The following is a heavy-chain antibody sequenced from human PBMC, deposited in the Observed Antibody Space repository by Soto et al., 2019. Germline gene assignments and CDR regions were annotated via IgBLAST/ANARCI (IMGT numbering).Heavy chain of an antibody. D-gene: IGHD2-15*01. CDR3: ARHLTYCSAGSCYSDFPYYGMDV. J-gene: IGHJ6*02. CDR2: IFYSGST. V-gene: IGHV4-39*01. CDR1: GGSISSSSYY. Sequence: QLQLQESGPGLVKPSETLSLTCTVSGGSISSSSYYWGWIRQPPGKGLEWIGSIFYSGSTYYNPSLKSRATISVDTSNNQSSRKLSSVPAADTAVYYCARHLTYCSAGSCYSDFPYYGMDVWGQGTTVTVSS.